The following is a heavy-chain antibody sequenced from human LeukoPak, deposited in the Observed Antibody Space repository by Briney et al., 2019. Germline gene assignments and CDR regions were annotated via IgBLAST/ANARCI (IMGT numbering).Heavy chain of an antibody. J-gene: IGHJ5*02. Sequence: SETLSLTCNVSGGSFSTYYWNWIRQPPGKGLEWIGNVYYSGSTNYNPSLKSRVTISLDKSKMQFSLKLASVTASDTAIYYCARRGGQYQLLWGGWFDPWGPGTLVTVSS. CDR2: VYYSGST. V-gene: IGHV4-59*08. D-gene: IGHD2-2*01. CDR3: ARRGGQYQLLWGGWFDP. CDR1: GGSFSTYY.